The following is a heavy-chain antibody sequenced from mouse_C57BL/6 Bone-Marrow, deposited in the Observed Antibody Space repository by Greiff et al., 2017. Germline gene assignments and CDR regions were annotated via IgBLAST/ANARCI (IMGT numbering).Heavy chain of an antibody. CDR1: GFTFSSYA. D-gene: IGHD1-1*02. J-gene: IGHJ4*01. CDR3: ARDRPPRGNAMDY. V-gene: IGHV5-4*01. CDR2: ISDGGSFT. Sequence: EVHLVESGGGLVKPGGSLKLSCAASGFTFSSYAMSWVRQTPEKRLEWVATISDGGSFTYYPDNVKGRFTISRDNAKNNLYLQMSQLKSEDTAMYYCARDRPPRGNAMDYWGQGTSVTVSS.